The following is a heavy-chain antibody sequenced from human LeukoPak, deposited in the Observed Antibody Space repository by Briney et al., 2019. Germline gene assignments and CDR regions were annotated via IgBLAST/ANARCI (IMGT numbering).Heavy chain of an antibody. CDR2: IYYSGNT. V-gene: IGHV4-59*08. CDR1: GDSISSYY. CDR3: ARHDGSAYNLDY. Sequence: SSETLSLTCTVSGDSISSYYWSWIRQPPGKGLEWIGHIYYSGNTNYNPSPKSRVTISVDTSKNQFYSVTAADTAVYYCARHDGSAYNLDYWGQGTLVTVSS. D-gene: IGHD3-22*01. J-gene: IGHJ4*02.